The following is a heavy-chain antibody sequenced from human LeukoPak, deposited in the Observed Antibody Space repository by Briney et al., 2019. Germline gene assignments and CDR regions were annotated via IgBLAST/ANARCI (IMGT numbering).Heavy chain of an antibody. Sequence: PGGSLRLSCATSGFTFRSHAMHWVRQSPGKGLEWVAQIWYDGSNKYYADSVKGRFSVSRDNSKNTLYLQMNSLRVEDTAVYYCARDRGYFYDQLDYWGQGTLVTVSS. CDR1: GFTFRSHA. CDR3: ARDRGYFYDQLDY. D-gene: IGHD2/OR15-2a*01. CDR2: IWYDGSNK. V-gene: IGHV3-33*01. J-gene: IGHJ4*02.